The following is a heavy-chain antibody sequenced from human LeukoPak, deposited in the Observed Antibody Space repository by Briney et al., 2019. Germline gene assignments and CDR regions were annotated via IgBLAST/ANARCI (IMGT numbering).Heavy chain of an antibody. V-gene: IGHV4-34*12. D-gene: IGHD3-22*01. J-gene: IGHJ4*02. CDR3: ARVRPPTYYYDSSGYYYGYFDY. CDR2: VIQSGTT. CDR1: GGSLSGYY. Sequence: NPSGTLSLTCAADGGSLSGYYWTWIRQSPDKGLEWIGEVIQSGTTTYNPSLKSRVTISVDTSKNQFSLKLSSVTAADTAVYYCARVRPPTYYYDSSGYYYGYFDYWGQGTLVTVSS.